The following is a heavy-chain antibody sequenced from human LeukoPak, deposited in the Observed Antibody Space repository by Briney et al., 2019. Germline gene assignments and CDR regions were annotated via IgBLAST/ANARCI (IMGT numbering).Heavy chain of an antibody. CDR1: GFTFSSYG. D-gene: IGHD6-13*01. V-gene: IGHV3-30*03. J-gene: IGHJ4*02. CDR3: ARGYSADY. CDR2: ISYDGSNK. Sequence: PGGSLRLSCAASGFTFSSYGMHWVRQAPGKGLEWVAVISYDGSNKYYADSMKGRFTISRDNAKNSLYLQMNSLRAEDTAVYYCARGYSADYWGQGTLVTVSS.